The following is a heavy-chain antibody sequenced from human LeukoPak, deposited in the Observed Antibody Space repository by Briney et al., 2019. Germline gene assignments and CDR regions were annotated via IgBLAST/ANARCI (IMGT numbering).Heavy chain of an antibody. CDR3: ARVSEVWYCSGGSCYHFDS. J-gene: IGHJ4*02. CDR2: IYYSGST. V-gene: IGHV4-31*03. Sequence: ASETLSLTCTVSGGSISSGGYYWSWIRQHPGKGLEWIGYIYYSGSTYYNPSLKSRVTMSVDTSKNQFSLKLSSVTAADTAVYYCARVSEVWYCSGGSCYHFDSWGQGTLVTVSS. CDR1: GGSISSGGYY. D-gene: IGHD2-15*01.